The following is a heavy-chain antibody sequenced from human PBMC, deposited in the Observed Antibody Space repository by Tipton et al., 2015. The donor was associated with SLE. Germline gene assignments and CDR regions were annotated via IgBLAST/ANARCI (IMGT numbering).Heavy chain of an antibody. CDR2: INHSGST. Sequence: TLSLTCAVYGESFSGYYWSWIRQPPGKGLEWIGEINHSGSTNYNPSLKSRVTISVDTSKNQFSLKLSSVTAADTAVYYCARGMRYSYGPGYYFDYWGQGTLVTVSS. D-gene: IGHD5-18*01. J-gene: IGHJ4*02. CDR3: ARGMRYSYGPGYYFDY. V-gene: IGHV4-34*01. CDR1: GESFSGYY.